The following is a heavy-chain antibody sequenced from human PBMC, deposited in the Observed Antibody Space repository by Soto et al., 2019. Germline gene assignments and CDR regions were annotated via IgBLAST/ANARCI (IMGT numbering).Heavy chain of an antibody. Sequence: PGGSLRLSCAASGFTFSDYYMSWIRQAPGKGLEWVSAVSGSGDSTYYADSVKGRFTISRDNSKNTLYLQMNSLRAEDTAVYYCAKDVWQWLADFDYWGQGTLVTVSS. J-gene: IGHJ4*02. V-gene: IGHV3-23*01. CDR3: AKDVWQWLADFDY. CDR1: GFTFSDYY. D-gene: IGHD6-19*01. CDR2: VSGSGDST.